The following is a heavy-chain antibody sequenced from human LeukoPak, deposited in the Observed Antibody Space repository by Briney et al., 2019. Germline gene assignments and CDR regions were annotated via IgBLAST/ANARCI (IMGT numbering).Heavy chain of an antibody. D-gene: IGHD5-24*01. CDR1: GGTFSSYA. J-gene: IGHJ4*02. CDR2: IIPILGIA. V-gene: IGHV1-69*04. CDR3: ARVGDGYNEGGYFDY. Sequence: VASVKVSCKASGGTFSSYAISWVRQAPGQGLEWMGRIIPILGIANYAQKFQGRVTINADKSTSTAYMEPSSQSSEDTAVYYCARVGDGYNEGGYFDYWGQGTLVTVSS.